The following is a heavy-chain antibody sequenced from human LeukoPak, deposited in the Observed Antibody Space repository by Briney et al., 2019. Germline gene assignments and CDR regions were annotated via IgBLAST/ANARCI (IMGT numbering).Heavy chain of an antibody. D-gene: IGHD6-13*01. J-gene: IGHJ3*02. CDR3: ATAAGAFDM. V-gene: IGHV3-33*01. CDR2: IWSDSSHK. CDR1: GFTFNIYG. Sequence: GGSLRLSCAASGFTFNIYGMHWIRQAPGKGLEWVAVIWSDSSHKYYADTMKGRCTISRDNSKNMVYLQMNSLRVEDTAVYYCATAAGAFDMWGQGTSVTVSS.